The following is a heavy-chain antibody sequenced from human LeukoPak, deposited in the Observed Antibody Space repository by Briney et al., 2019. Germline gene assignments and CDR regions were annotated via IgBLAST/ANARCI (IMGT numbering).Heavy chain of an antibody. Sequence: SVKVSCKASGYTFTPYGITWVRQAPGQGLEWMGGIIPIFGTANYAQKFQGRVTITADESTSTAYMELSSLRSEDTAVYYCARRNDYVWGSYRQSPYYLDYWGQGTLVTVSS. CDR1: GYTFTPYG. CDR3: ARRNDYVWGSYRQSPYYLDY. CDR2: IIPIFGTA. V-gene: IGHV1-69*13. J-gene: IGHJ4*02. D-gene: IGHD3-16*02.